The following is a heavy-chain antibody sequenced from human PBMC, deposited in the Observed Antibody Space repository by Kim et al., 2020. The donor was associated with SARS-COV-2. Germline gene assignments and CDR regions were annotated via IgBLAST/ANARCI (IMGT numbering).Heavy chain of an antibody. CDR3: ARDPPYPYGSGSYYPAY. CDR2: ISYDGRNK. CDR1: GFTFSSYA. J-gene: IGHJ4*02. Sequence: GGSLRLSCAASGFTFSSYAMHWVRQAPGKGLEWVAVISYDGRNKYYADSVKGRFTISRDNSKNTLYLQMNSLRAEDTAVYYCARDPPYPYGSGSYYPAYWGQGTLVTVSS. D-gene: IGHD3-10*01. V-gene: IGHV3-30*04.